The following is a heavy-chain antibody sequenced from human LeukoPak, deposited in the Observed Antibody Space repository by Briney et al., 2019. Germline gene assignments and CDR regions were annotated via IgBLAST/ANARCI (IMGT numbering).Heavy chain of an antibody. CDR1: GGSISSYY. Sequence: SETLSLTCTVSGGSISSYYWSRIRQPPGKGLEWIGYIYYSGSTNYNPSLKSRVTISVDTSKNQFSLKLSSVTAADTAVYYCATATLDCSSTSCYDAFDIWGQGTTVTVSS. D-gene: IGHD2-2*01. CDR3: ATATLDCSSTSCYDAFDI. V-gene: IGHV4-59*01. J-gene: IGHJ3*02. CDR2: IYYSGST.